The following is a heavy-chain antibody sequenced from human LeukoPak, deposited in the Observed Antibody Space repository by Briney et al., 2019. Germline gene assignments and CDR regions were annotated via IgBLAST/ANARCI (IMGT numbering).Heavy chain of an antibody. CDR1: GFTFSVAW. CDR2: INHSGST. Sequence: PGGSLRLSCAASGFTFSVAWMSWIRQPPGKGLEWIGEINHSGSTNYNPSLKSRVTISVDTSKNQFSLKLSSVTAADTAVYYCARSRTRRTLYYGSGSYNNSPFDYWGQGTLVTVSS. CDR3: ARSRTRRTLYYGSGSYNNSPFDY. D-gene: IGHD3-10*01. V-gene: IGHV4-34*01. J-gene: IGHJ4*02.